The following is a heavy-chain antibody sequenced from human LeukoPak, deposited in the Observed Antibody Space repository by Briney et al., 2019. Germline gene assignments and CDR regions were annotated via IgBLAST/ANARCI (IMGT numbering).Heavy chain of an antibody. J-gene: IGHJ4*02. CDR2: INPNSGGT. Sequence: GASVKVSCKASGYTFTGYYIHWVRQAPGQGLEWMGWINPNSGGTNYALKFQGRLTMTADTSTNTVYMELRSLRSDDTAVYYCARVFTGNYESRRFDFWGQGTLITVSS. V-gene: IGHV1-2*02. D-gene: IGHD1-1*01. CDR3: ARVFTGNYESRRFDF. CDR1: GYTFTGYY.